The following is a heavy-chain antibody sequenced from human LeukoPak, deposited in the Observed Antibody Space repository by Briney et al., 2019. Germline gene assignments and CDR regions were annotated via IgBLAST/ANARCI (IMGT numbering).Heavy chain of an antibody. J-gene: IGHJ5*02. D-gene: IGHD2-2*01. Sequence: GGSLRLSCAASGFXFSSYAMTWVRQAPGKGLQWVSYICSSSTNTNYADSVKGRFTISRDNAKNSLSLQMNSLRAEDTAVYYCARGIPKTYCTSTSCYVNWFDPWGQGTLVIVSS. CDR1: GFXFSSYA. CDR3: ARGIPKTYCTSTSCYVNWFDP. V-gene: IGHV3-48*04. CDR2: ICSSSTNT.